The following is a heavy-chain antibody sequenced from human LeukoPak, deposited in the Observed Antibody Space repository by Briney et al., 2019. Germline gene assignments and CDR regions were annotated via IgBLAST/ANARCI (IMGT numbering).Heavy chain of an antibody. CDR3: AKLGVPAVMELGTRGVATTIELDY. Sequence: GGSLRLSCAASGFTFSNYGMSWVRQAPGKGLGWVSGISGSGGSTYYADSVKGRFTISRDNSKNTLYLQMNSLRADDTAVYYCAKLGVPAVMELGTRGVATTIELDYWGQGTLATVSS. CDR1: GFTFSNYG. D-gene: IGHD2-2*01. J-gene: IGHJ4*02. CDR2: ISGSGGST. V-gene: IGHV3-23*01.